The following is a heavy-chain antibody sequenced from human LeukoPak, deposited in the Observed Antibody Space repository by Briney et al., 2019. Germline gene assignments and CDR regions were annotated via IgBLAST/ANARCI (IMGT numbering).Heavy chain of an antibody. J-gene: IGHJ4*02. CDR1: GGSFSGYY. D-gene: IGHD3/OR15-3a*01. CDR2: INHSGST. CDR3: ARVMFGLNDY. V-gene: IGHV4-34*01. Sequence: NPSETLSLTCAVYGGSFSGYYWSWIRQPPGKGLEWIGEINHSGSTNYNPSLKSRVTISVDTSKNQFSLKLSSVTAADTAVYYCARVMFGLNDYWGQGTLVTVSS.